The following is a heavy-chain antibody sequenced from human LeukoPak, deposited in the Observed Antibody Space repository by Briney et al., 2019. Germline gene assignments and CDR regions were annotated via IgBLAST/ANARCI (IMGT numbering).Heavy chain of an antibody. CDR1: GYTFTGHY. D-gene: IGHD1-26*01. V-gene: IGHV1-2*02. Sequence: ASVKVSCKASGYTFTGHYMHWVRQAPGQGLEWMGWINPNSGGTNYAQKFQGRVTMTRDTSISTAYMELSRLRSDDTAVYYCARDGELLMENAFDIWGQGTMVTVSS. CDR3: ARDGELLMENAFDI. CDR2: INPNSGGT. J-gene: IGHJ3*02.